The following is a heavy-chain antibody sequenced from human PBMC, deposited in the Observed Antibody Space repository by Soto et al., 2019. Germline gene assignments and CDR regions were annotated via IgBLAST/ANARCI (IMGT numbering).Heavy chain of an antibody. D-gene: IGHD1-26*01. Sequence: QLQLVQSGAEVREPGSSVKVSCKASGGTFSSYTVIWVRQAPGQGLEWMGGITPTLNIAKYAEKFQGRVTITADESTSTVNMHLSSLRSEDTAVYFCAIGYYSGSNPSSFDYWGQGTLVAVSS. CDR1: GGTFSSYT. CDR2: ITPTLNIA. V-gene: IGHV1-69*01. CDR3: AIGYYSGSNPSSFDY. J-gene: IGHJ4*02.